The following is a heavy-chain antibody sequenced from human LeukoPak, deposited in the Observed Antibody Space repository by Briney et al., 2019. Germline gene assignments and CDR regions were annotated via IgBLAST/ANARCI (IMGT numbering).Heavy chain of an antibody. D-gene: IGHD2/OR15-2a*01. CDR2: IYYNGDT. Sequence: PSETLSLTCTVSGASIWSYYWTWIRQPPGKGLEWIGYIYYNGDTNYNPSLKSRVTMFVDTSKNQFSLEVTSVTTADTAVYFCVGAPNTYYFDYWGQGAPVAVFS. J-gene: IGHJ4*02. V-gene: IGHV4-59*01. CDR1: GASIWSYY. CDR3: VGAPNTYYFDY.